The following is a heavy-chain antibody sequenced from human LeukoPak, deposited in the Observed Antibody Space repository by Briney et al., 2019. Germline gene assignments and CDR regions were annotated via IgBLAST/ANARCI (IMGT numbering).Heavy chain of an antibody. V-gene: IGHV1-69*01. CDR2: IIPIFGTA. J-gene: IGHJ5*02. CDR1: RGTFSSNG. D-gene: IGHD2-2*01. CDR3: ARDARRRYCSTASCYRGWFDP. Sequence: ASVKVSCTASRGTFSSNGISWVRQAPGQGLEWMGGIIPIFGTANYAQKFQGRVTITADESTSTAYMELSSLRSEDTAVYFCARDARRRYCSTASCYRGWFDPWGQGTLVTVSS.